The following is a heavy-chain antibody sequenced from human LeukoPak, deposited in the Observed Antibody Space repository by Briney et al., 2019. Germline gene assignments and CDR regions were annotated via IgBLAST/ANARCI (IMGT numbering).Heavy chain of an antibody. CDR2: INHRGST. V-gene: IGHV4-34*01. J-gene: IGHJ4*02. D-gene: IGHD3-22*01. Sequence: PSETLSLTCAVYGGSFSGYYWSWIRQPPGKGREWIGEINHRGSTNYNPSLKSRVTISVDTSKNQFSLKLSSVTAADTAVYYCARAGDSSGYSDYWGQGTLVTVSS. CDR1: GGSFSGYY. CDR3: ARAGDSSGYSDY.